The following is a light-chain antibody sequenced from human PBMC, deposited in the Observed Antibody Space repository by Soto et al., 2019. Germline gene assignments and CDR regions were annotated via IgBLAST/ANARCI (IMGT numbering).Light chain of an antibody. CDR2: AVF. V-gene: IGKV1-17*01. J-gene: IGKJ4*01. CDR1: QGIRND. Sequence: DIPMTQSPSSLSASVGDRVTITCRASQGIRNDLGWYQQKPGKAPKRLIYAVFSLERGVPSRFSGSRSGKAITLTISSLQPEDFATYYCLQHNSYPLTFGGGTKVEIK. CDR3: LQHNSYPLT.